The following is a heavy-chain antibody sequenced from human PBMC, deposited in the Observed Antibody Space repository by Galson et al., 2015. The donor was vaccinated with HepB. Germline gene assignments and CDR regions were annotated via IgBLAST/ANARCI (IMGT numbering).Heavy chain of an antibody. CDR2: ISSSGSTI. Sequence: SLRLSCAASGFTFSDYYMSWLRQAPGKGLEWVSYISSSGSTIYYADSVKGRFTISRDNAKNSLYLQMNSLRAEDTAVYYCARVSWGSIVVVPAAHFDYWGQGTLVTVSS. CDR3: ARVSWGSIVVVPAAHFDY. J-gene: IGHJ4*02. V-gene: IGHV3-11*01. CDR1: GFTFSDYY. D-gene: IGHD2-2*01.